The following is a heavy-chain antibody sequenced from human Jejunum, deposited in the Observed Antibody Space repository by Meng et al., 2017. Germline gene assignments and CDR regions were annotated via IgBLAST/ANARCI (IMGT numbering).Heavy chain of an antibody. Sequence: QVQLQASGPGLGKPAQTLSLPCTVSGGSMNSAGHYWGWIRQDPGKGLEWIGYIHYSGGTYYNPSLKSRVTISVDTSKNQFSLKLNSVSAADTAVYYCARATAGNSEYFQNWGQGTLVTVSS. CDR2: IHYSGGT. CDR1: GGSMNSAGHY. D-gene: IGHD4-23*01. J-gene: IGHJ1*01. V-gene: IGHV4-31*03. CDR3: ARATAGNSEYFQN.